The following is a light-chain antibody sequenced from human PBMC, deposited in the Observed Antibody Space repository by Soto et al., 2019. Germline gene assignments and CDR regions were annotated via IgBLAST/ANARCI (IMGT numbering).Light chain of an antibody. CDR2: GAT. CDR3: QQRTNWIT. V-gene: IGKV3-15*01. CDR1: QSVRSN. Sequence: EILMTQSPATLSVSPGERATLSCRASQSVRSNLAWYQQKPGQAPRLLIFGATTRATGMPARFSGSGSGTEFTLTISSLQSEDFAVYYCQQRTNWITFGQGTRLEIK. J-gene: IGKJ5*01.